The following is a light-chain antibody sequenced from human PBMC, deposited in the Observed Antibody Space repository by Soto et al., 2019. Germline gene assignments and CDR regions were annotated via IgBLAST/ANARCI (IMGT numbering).Light chain of an antibody. V-gene: IGKV3-15*01. Sequence: EIVMTQSPATLSVSPGDRATLSCRASQSVSSSLAGYQQIPGQAPRRLIYDASTRATCIPARFGGSGSGTEFTLTISSLQSEDFAVYYCPQYNNWPPLTFGGGTKVELK. J-gene: IGKJ4*01. CDR3: PQYNNWPPLT. CDR2: DAS. CDR1: QSVSSS.